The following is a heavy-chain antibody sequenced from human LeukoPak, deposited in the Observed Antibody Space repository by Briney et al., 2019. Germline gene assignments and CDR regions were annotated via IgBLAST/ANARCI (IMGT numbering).Heavy chain of an antibody. J-gene: IGHJ2*01. V-gene: IGHV1-46*01. CDR3: ARDLYYYDSSGYWYFDL. Sequence: ASVKVSCKASGYTFTSYYMHWVRQAPGQGLEWMGIINPSGGNTDYAQKFRGRVTMTRDTSTSTVYMDLSGLRSEDTAVYYCARDLYYYDSSGYWYFDLWGRGTLVTVSS. CDR2: INPSGGNT. CDR1: GYTFTSYY. D-gene: IGHD3-22*01.